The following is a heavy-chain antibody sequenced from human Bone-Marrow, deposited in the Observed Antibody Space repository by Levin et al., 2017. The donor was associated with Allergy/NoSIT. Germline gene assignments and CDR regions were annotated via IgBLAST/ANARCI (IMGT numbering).Heavy chain of an antibody. Sequence: GGSLRLSCAASGFSFRRYAMSWVRQTPGKGLEWVSVIYPGGATYYADSMKGRLTLSRDNSRNTMYLQINSLRAEDTALYYCARVGAMAFDGFDTWGQGTTVIVSS. CDR3: ARVGAMAFDGFDT. CDR2: IYPGGAT. D-gene: IGHD4/OR15-4a*01. J-gene: IGHJ3*02. V-gene: IGHV3-53*01. CDR1: GFSFRRYA.